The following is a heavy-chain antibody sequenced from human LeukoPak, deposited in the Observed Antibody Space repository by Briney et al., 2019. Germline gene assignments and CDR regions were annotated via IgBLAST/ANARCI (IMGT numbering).Heavy chain of an antibody. CDR2: IYYSGST. Sequence: SETLSLTCAVYGGSFSSYYWSWIRQPAGKGLEWIGYIYYSGSTNYNPSLKSRVTISVDTSKNQFSLKLSSVTAADTAVYYCAQHYYYYDSSGYFDYWGQGTLVTVSS. D-gene: IGHD3-22*01. CDR1: GGSFSSYY. CDR3: AQHYYYYDSSGYFDY. J-gene: IGHJ4*02. V-gene: IGHV4-59*01.